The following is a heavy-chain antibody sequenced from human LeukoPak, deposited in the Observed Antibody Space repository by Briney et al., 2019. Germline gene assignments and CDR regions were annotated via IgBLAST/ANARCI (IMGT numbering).Heavy chain of an antibody. CDR3: ARQYCSGGSCYSAAFDY. CDR2: ISSSSSYI. V-gene: IGHV3-21*01. D-gene: IGHD2-15*01. J-gene: IGHJ4*02. Sequence: GGSLRLSCGASGFTFSSYSMNWVRQAPGKGLEWVSSISSSSSYIYYADSVKGRFTISRDNARNSLYLQMNSLRAEDTAVYYCARQYCSGGSCYSAAFDYWGQGTLVTVSS. CDR1: GFTFSSYS.